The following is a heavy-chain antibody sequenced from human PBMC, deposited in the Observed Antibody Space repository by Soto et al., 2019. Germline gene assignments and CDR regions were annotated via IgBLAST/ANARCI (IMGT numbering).Heavy chain of an antibody. V-gene: IGHV3-23*01. CDR1: GFTFSSYA. CDR2: ISGSGGST. J-gene: IGHJ4*02. D-gene: IGHD6-13*01. Sequence: GGSLRLSCAASGFTFSSYAMSWVRQAPGKGLEWVSAISGSGGSTYYADSVKGRFTISRDNSKNTLYLQMNSLRAEDTAVYYCAKEPRWDRSSSWYVDYWGQGTLVTVSS. CDR3: AKEPRWDRSSSWYVDY.